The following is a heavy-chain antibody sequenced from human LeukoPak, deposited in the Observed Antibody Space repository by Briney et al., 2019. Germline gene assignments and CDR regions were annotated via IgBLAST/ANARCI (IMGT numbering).Heavy chain of an antibody. Sequence: SETLSLTCAVYGGSFSGYYWSWIRQPPGKGLEWIGEINHTGSTNYNPSLKSRVTMSVDTSKNQFSLKLSSVTAADTAVYYCARFPISSGPAPPYFDYWGQGTLVTVSS. V-gene: IGHV4-34*01. J-gene: IGHJ4*02. CDR2: INHTGST. D-gene: IGHD2-2*01. CDR3: ARFPISSGPAPPYFDY. CDR1: GGSFSGYY.